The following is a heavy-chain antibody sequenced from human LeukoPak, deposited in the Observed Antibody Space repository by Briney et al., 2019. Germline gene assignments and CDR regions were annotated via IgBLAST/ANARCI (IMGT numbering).Heavy chain of an antibody. V-gene: IGHV4-30-2*01. CDR2: IYDSGSA. CDR1: GGSISSGGYS. J-gene: IGHJ6*02. D-gene: IGHD3-10*01. CDR3: ARGNFGSGSYYNNDPNGMDV. Sequence: PSQTLSLTCAVSGGSISSGGYSWSWIRQPPGKGLEWIGYIYDSGSAYYNPSLKGRVTILVDRSKNQFSLKLSSVTAADTAVYYCARGNFGSGSYYNNDPNGMDVWGQGTTVTVSS.